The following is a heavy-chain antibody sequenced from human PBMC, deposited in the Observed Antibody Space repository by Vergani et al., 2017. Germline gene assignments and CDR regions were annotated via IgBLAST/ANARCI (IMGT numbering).Heavy chain of an antibody. V-gene: IGHV3-23*01. CDR3: AKDLQWLVGHDY. CDR1: GGSISSGSYY. D-gene: IGHD6-19*01. CDR2: ISGSGGST. J-gene: IGHJ4*02. Sequence: VQLQESGPGLVKPSQTLSLTCTVSGGSISSGSYYWSWVRQAPGKGLEWVSAISGSGGSTYYADSVKGRFTISRDNSKNTLYLQMNSLRAEDTAVYYCAKDLQWLVGHDYWGQGTLVTVSS.